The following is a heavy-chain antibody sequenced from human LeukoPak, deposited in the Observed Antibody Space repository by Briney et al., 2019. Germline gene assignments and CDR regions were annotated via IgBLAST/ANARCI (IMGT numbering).Heavy chain of an antibody. Sequence: KPSETLSLTCAVSGDSISTYYWSWIRQPPGKGLEWLGYIRYSGSANYNPSLRSRVTISIDTSKNQFSLKLSSVTAADTAVYHCARLVYDSRGYYFDYWGQGTLVTVSS. CDR1: GDSISTYY. D-gene: IGHD3-22*01. CDR3: ARLVYDSRGYYFDY. CDR2: IRYSGSA. V-gene: IGHV4-59*08. J-gene: IGHJ4*02.